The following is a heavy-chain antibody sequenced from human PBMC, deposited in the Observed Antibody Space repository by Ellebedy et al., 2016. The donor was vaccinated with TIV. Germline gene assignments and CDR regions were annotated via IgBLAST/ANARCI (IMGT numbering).Heavy chain of an antibody. Sequence: GESLKISXAASGFTFSSYWMHWVRQAPGKGLVWVSRINSDGSSTSYADSVKGRFTISRDNAKNTLYLQMNSLRAEDTAVYYCSSENYYYYYGMDVWGQGTTVTVSS. CDR1: GFTFSSYW. CDR3: SSENYYYYYGMDV. CDR2: INSDGSST. J-gene: IGHJ6*02. V-gene: IGHV3-74*01.